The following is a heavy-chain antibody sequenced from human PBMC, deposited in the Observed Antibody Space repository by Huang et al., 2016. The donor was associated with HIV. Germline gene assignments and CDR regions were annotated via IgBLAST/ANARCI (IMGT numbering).Heavy chain of an antibody. Sequence: EVQLVETGGGLIQPGGSLRLSCAASGFTVSRNYMSWVRQAPGKVLWWVSVIYSGGSTDYSDSVKGRFTISRDNSKNTLYLQMNSRRAEDTAVYYCARAWGRATIYFDYWGQGTLVTVSS. CDR1: GFTVSRNY. V-gene: IGHV3-53*02. J-gene: IGHJ4*02. CDR3: ARAWGRATIYFDY. CDR2: IYSGGST. D-gene: IGHD5-12*01.